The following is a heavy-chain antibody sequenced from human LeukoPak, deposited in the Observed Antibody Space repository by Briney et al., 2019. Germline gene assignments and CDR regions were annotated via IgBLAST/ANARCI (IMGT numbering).Heavy chain of an antibody. CDR2: IYYSGST. CDR3: ARDSSGYYY. J-gene: IGHJ4*02. Sequence: SETLSLTCTVSGGSISSGDYFWSWIRQPPGKGLEWIGYIYYSGSTNYNPSLKSRVTISVDTSKNQFSLKLSSVTAADTAVYYCARDSSGYYYWGQGTLVTVSS. CDR1: GGSISSGDYF. V-gene: IGHV4-61*08. D-gene: IGHD3-22*01.